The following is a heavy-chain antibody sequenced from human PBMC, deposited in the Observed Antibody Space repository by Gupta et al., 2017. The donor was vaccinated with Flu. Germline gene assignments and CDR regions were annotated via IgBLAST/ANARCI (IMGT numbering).Heavy chain of an antibody. Sequence: EVQLVESGGGLVQPGRSLRLSCAASGFTLDDYAMHWVRQAPGKGLEWVSGISWNSGSIGYANSVKGRFTISRDNAKNSLYLQMNSLRREDTAFYYCAKGVGDSYYYFYIDVWGKGTTVTVSS. J-gene: IGHJ6*03. CDR1: GFTLDDYA. V-gene: IGHV3-9*01. CDR3: AKGVGDSYYYFYIDV. CDR2: ISWNSGSI. D-gene: IGHD3-3*01.